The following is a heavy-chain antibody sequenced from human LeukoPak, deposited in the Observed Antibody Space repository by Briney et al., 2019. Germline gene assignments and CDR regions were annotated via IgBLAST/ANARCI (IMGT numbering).Heavy chain of an antibody. CDR3: AKDAGEGTTPVY. CDR2: ILPDGVTK. J-gene: IGHJ4*02. Sequence: GGSLRLSCAASGFTFINYAMHWVRQAPGKGLEWVAIILPDGVTKFYADAVKGRFTISRDNSRNTMYLQMNGLTSEDTAVYYCAKDAGEGTTPVYWGQGTLVTVSS. CDR1: GFTFINYA. V-gene: IGHV3-30-3*01. D-gene: IGHD2-15*01.